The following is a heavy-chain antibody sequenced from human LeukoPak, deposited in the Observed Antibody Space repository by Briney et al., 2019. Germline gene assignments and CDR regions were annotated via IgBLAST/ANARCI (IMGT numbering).Heavy chain of an antibody. V-gene: IGHV3-30*02. Sequence: GGSLRLSCAASGFTFSSYGMHWVRQAPGQGLEWVAYIQYDGSNEQYADSVKGRFSISRDSSKNILYLQLNSLRAEDTAVYYCAKDRCSNGIGCYYYYMDVWGKGTTVTISS. J-gene: IGHJ6*03. D-gene: IGHD2-8*01. CDR2: IQYDGSNE. CDR1: GFTFSSYG. CDR3: AKDRCSNGIGCYYYYMDV.